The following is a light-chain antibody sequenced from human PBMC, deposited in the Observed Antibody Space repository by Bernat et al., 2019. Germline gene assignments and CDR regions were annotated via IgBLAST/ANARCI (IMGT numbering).Light chain of an antibody. V-gene: IGLV2-14*01. CDR3: LSYTSSSTLV. J-gene: IGLJ3*02. CDR2: DVS. Sequence: QSALTQPASVSGSPGQSITISCTGTSRDVGGYNYVSWYQQHPGKAPKLMIYDVSDRPSGVSNRFSGSKSGNTASLSISGLQADDEADYYCLSYTSSSTLVFGGGTKLTVL. CDR1: SRDVGGYNY.